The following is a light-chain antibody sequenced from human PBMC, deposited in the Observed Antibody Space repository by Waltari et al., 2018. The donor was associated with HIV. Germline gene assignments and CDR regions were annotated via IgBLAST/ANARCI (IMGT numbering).Light chain of an antibody. V-gene: IGLV2-14*01. CDR1: RRDAGGYNY. CDR2: EVS. Sequence: QSALTQPASVSGSPGQSITISCPGTRRDAGGYNYVSWYHQHPGKAPKLLIYEVSNRPSGVSNRFSGSKSGNTASLTISGLQAEDEADYYCSSYTSSSTRVVFGGGTKLTVL. CDR3: SSYTSSSTRVV. J-gene: IGLJ2*01.